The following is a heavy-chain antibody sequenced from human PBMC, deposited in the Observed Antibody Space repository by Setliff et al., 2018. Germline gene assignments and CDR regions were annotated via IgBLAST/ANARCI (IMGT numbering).Heavy chain of an antibody. V-gene: IGHV1-18*01. CDR2: ISPHTGNT. J-gene: IGHJ4*02. CDR1: GYTFSDYG. CDR3: SRLVRFCTRTSCQRLSGGEF. D-gene: IGHD2-8*01. Sequence: ASVKVSCKASGYTFSDYGIAWVRQAPGQGLEWMGWISPHTGNTYYTPNLHGRLTLTTDTSTSTAYMELRSLGSDDTAVYFCSRLVRFCTRTSCQRLSGGEFWGQGTLVTVSS.